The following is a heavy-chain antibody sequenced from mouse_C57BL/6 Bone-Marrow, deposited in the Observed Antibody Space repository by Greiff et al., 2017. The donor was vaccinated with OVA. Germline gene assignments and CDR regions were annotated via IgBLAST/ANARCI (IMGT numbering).Heavy chain of an antibody. J-gene: IGHJ2*01. CDR2: IDPGDGDT. CDR3: TRRLERNFFDY. CDR1: GYAFSGYW. Sequence: QVQLQQSGAELVKPGASVKISCKASGYAFSGYWMNWVKQRPGKGLEWIGQIDPGDGDTNYNGKFKGKATLTADQSSSTAYMQLSSLTSEATAVYFCTRRLERNFFDYWGQGTTLTVSS. D-gene: IGHD4-1*01. V-gene: IGHV1-80*01.